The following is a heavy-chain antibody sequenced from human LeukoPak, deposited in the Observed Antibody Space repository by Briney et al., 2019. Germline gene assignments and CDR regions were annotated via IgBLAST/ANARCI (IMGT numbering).Heavy chain of an antibody. J-gene: IGHJ6*03. Sequence: TSETLSLTCDVFGGSFTGYYWTWIRQPPGKGLEWIGEINQSGSTNNNPSLKSRVTISVDPAKTQFSLNLNSVTAADTAVYYCARGRGMYSSTWPNYHYYYYMDVWDKGTTVTVSS. CDR1: GGSFTGYY. V-gene: IGHV4-34*01. CDR2: INQSGST. D-gene: IGHD6-13*01. CDR3: ARGRGMYSSTWPNYHYYYYMDV.